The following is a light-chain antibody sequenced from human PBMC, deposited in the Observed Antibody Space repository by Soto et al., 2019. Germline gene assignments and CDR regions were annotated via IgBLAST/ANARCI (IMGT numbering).Light chain of an antibody. CDR3: QHYRTS. CDR2: GAA. CDR1: QSVSSSY. J-gene: IGKJ4*01. V-gene: IGKV3-20*01. Sequence: EIVLTQSPGTLSLSPGERVTLSCRASQSVSSSYLAWYQQKPGQAPRLLIYGAASKATGIPDRFSGSASWTDFTPTITRLEPEDFAVYYCQHYRTSFGGGTKVEIK.